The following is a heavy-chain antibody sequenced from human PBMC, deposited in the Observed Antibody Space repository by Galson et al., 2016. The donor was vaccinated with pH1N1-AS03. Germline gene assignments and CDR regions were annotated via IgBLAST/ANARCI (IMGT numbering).Heavy chain of an antibody. Sequence: SVKVSCKASGYTFTSYYIHWVRQAPGQGLEWMGIINPSDGNTNYAQRFQGRVTMTRDTSTSTAYMELSSLRSEDTAVYYCARVSAGLTGYYYAMDVWGQGTTVTVSS. V-gene: IGHV1-46*01. J-gene: IGHJ6*02. D-gene: IGHD1-14*01. CDR2: INPSDGNT. CDR1: GYTFTSYY. CDR3: ARVSAGLTGYYYAMDV.